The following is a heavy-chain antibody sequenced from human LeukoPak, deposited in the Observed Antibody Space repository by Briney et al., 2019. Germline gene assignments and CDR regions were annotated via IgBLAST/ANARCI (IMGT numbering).Heavy chain of an antibody. D-gene: IGHD6-19*01. CDR1: GFTFSSYW. CDR3: ARSGWSLANWFDP. CDR2: INSDGNGT. Sequence: GGSLRLSCAASGFTFSSYWMHWVRQAPGKGLVWVSRINSDGNGTSYADSVKGRFTISRDNAKNTLYLQMNSLRAEDTAVYYCARSGWSLANWFDPWGQGTLVTVSS. J-gene: IGHJ5*02. V-gene: IGHV3-74*01.